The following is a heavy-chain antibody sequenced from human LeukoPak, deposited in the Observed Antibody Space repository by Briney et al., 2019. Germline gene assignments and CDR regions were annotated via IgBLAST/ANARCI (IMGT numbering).Heavy chain of an antibody. V-gene: IGHV3-20*04. CDR2: INWNGGST. CDR1: GFTFDDYG. CDR3: ARERYYYDSSGSYYFDY. Sequence: GGSLRLSCAASGFTFDDYGTSWVRQALGKGLEWVSGINWNGGSTGYADSVKGRFTITRDNAKNSLYLQMNSLRAEDTALYYCARERYYYDSSGSYYFDYWGQGTLVTVSS. D-gene: IGHD3-22*01. J-gene: IGHJ4*02.